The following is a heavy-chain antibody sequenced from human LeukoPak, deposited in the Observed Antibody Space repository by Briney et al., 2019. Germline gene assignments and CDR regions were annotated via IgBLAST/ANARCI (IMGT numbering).Heavy chain of an antibody. CDR1: GYTFTGYY. J-gene: IGHJ4*02. CDR2: INPNSGGT. D-gene: IGHD1-26*01. Sequence: ASVKVSCKASGYTFTGYYIYWVRQAPGQGLEWMGWINPNSGGTYNAQKFQGRVTMTRDASISTAYMDLSRLRSDDTAVYYCARNLGATSGYFDYWGQGILVTVSS. V-gene: IGHV1-2*02. CDR3: ARNLGATSGYFDY.